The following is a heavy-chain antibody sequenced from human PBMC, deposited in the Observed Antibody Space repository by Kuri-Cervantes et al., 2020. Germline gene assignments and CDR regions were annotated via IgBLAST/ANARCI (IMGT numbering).Heavy chain of an antibody. D-gene: IGHD3-22*01. CDR2: IIPILGIA. CDR1: GGTFSSYT. Sequence: SVKVSCKASGGTFSSYTISWVRQAPGQGLEWMGRIIPILGIANYAQKFQGRVTMTRDTSISTAYMELNSLRAEDTAVYYCARDPNYYDSSGYYPVYGAFDIWGQGTMVTVSS. J-gene: IGHJ3*02. CDR3: ARDPNYYDSSGYYPVYGAFDI. V-gene: IGHV1-69*04.